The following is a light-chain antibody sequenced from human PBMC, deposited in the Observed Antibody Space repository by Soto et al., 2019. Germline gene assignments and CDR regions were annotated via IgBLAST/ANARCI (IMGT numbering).Light chain of an antibody. Sequence: QSVLTQPPSASGTPGQRVTISCSGSSSNIGSNTVNWNQQLPGTAHKLLIYSNNQRPSGVPDRFSGSKSGTSASLAISGLQSEDEADYYCAAWDDSLNGPVFGGGTKLTAL. V-gene: IGLV1-44*01. CDR3: AAWDDSLNGPV. CDR1: SSNIGSNT. CDR2: SNN. J-gene: IGLJ2*01.